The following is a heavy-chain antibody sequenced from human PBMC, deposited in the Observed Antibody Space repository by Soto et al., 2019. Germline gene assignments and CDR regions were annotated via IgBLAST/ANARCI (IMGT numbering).Heavy chain of an antibody. J-gene: IGHJ6*02. CDR3: AANSLGGGSQGDV. V-gene: IGHV1-69*01. D-gene: IGHD3-10*01. Sequence: QVRLVQSGAEVNKPGSSVKVSCKASGDTFSSYSISWVRQAPGQGLEWMGGIVPIFGTTVYAPRLQGRLTITADGPTSTSYMELSGLTFEDTAVYDCAANSLGGGSQGDVWGQGTTVTVSS. CDR2: IVPIFGTT. CDR1: GDTFSSYS.